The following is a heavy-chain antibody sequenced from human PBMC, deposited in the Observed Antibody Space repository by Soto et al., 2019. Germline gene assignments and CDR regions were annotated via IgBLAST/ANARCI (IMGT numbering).Heavy chain of an antibody. CDR3: ARDVRSRRYDL. V-gene: IGHV3-33*01. CDR1: GFTFRNYG. Sequence: QVQLVESGGGVVQPGRSLRLSCAASGFTFRNYGMHWVRQAPGKGLEWLAAIWYDGSNKYYADSVKGRFTISRDNSKNTLYLEMNSLRDEDTAVYYCARDVRSRRYDLWGQGTLVIVSS. CDR2: IWYDGSNK. J-gene: IGHJ5*02. D-gene: IGHD3-10*02.